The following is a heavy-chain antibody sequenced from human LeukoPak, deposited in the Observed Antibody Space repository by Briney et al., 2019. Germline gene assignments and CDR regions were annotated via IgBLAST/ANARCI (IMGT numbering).Heavy chain of an antibody. CDR2: ISSSGTKT. J-gene: IGHJ5*02. CDR1: GFPFSVFE. CDR3: TRLAVATPGVDP. Sequence: PGGSRRLSCAASGFPFSVFEMYWVRQAPGKGLEWVSYISSSGTKTYYADSVKGRFTISRDNAMSSLYLQMNSLRAEDTAVYYCTRLAVATPGVDPWGQGTLVTVSS. D-gene: IGHD2-21*01. V-gene: IGHV3-48*03.